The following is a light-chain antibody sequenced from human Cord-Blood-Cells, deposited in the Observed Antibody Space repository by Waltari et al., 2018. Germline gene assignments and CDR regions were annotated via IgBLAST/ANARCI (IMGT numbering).Light chain of an antibody. CDR1: QSVSSSY. V-gene: IGKV3-20*01. J-gene: IGKJ3*01. Sequence: EIVLTQSPGTLSLSPGERATLSCRASQSVSSSYLAWYQQKPGQAPRLLIYGASSRATGIPHRFSCSGSGTDFTLTISRLEPEDFAVYYCQQYGSSPLIFTFGPGTKVDIK. CDR2: GAS. CDR3: QQYGSSPLIFT.